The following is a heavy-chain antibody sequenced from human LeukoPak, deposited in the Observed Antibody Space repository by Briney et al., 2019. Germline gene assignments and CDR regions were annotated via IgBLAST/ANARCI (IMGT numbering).Heavy chain of an antibody. Sequence: SETLSLXCTVSGGSISSSSYYWGWIRQPPGKGLEWIGSIYYSGITYYNPSLKSRVTISVDTSKNQFSLKLSSVTAADTAVYYCARQTTVTDAFDIWGQGTMVTVSS. CDR2: IYYSGIT. D-gene: IGHD4-17*01. J-gene: IGHJ3*02. CDR1: GGSISSSSYY. V-gene: IGHV4-39*01. CDR3: ARQTTVTDAFDI.